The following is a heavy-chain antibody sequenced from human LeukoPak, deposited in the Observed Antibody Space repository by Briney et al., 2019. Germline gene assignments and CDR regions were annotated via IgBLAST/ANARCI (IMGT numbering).Heavy chain of an antibody. V-gene: IGHV3-30*04. CDR2: ISYDGSNK. Sequence: LPGGSLRLSCAASGFTFSSYAMHWVRQAPGKGLEWVAVISYDGSNKYYADSVKGRFTISRDNSKNTLYLRMNSLRAEDTAVYYCAREIGTGSYYNVYYYGMDVWGKGTTVTVSS. CDR3: AREIGTGSYYNVYYYGMDV. D-gene: IGHD3-10*01. CDR1: GFTFSSYA. J-gene: IGHJ6*04.